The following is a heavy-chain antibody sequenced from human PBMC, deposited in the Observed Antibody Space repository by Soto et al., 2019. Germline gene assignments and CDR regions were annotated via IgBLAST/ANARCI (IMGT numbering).Heavy chain of an antibody. V-gene: IGHV3-23*03. CDR2: IYSGGST. Sequence: EVQLLESGGGLVQPGGSLRLSCAASGFTFSSYAMSWVRQAPGKGLEWVSVIYSGGSTYYADSVKGRFTISRDNSKNTLYLQMNSLRAEDTAVYYCARDCSSTSCSHGKKKWHYYYGMDVWGQGTTVTVSS. CDR3: ARDCSSTSCSHGKKKWHYYYGMDV. J-gene: IGHJ6*02. CDR1: GFTFSSYA. D-gene: IGHD2-2*01.